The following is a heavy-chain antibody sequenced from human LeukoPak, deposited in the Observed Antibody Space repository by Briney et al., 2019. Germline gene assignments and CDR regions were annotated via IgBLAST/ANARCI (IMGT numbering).Heavy chain of an antibody. V-gene: IGHV3-7*03. D-gene: IGHD3-10*01. CDR2: IKQEGSEK. Sequence: GGSLRLSCAASGFTFSSYWMSWVRQAPGKGLEWVANIKQEGSEKYYVDSVKGRFTISRDNAKNSLYLQMNSLRAEDTAVYYCVRYITMVRGVKYYFDYWGQGTLVTVSS. CDR1: GFTFSSYW. J-gene: IGHJ4*02. CDR3: VRYITMVRGVKYYFDY.